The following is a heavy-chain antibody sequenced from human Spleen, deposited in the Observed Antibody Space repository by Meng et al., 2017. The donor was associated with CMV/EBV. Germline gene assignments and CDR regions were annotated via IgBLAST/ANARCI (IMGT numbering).Heavy chain of an antibody. J-gene: IGHJ6*02. V-gene: IGHV3-30*02. CDR3: AREWELRRGGMDV. D-gene: IGHD1-26*01. CDR2: IPYDGTKK. CDR1: GFIFSSYG. Sequence: GESLKISCATSGFIFSSYGMHWVRQAPGKGLDWVAFIPYDGTKKYYADSVKGRFTISRDNSKNTVYLQMNSLRAEDTAVYYCAREWELRRGGMDVWGQGTTVTVSS.